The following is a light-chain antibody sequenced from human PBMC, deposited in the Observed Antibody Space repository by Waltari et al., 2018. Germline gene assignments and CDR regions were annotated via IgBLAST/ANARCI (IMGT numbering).Light chain of an antibody. CDR1: NTDVSAYNL. Sequence: QSALTQPASLSRSPGQSLTLSCTGTNTDVSAYNLVSWYQQHPGKAPRLMIYEDTERPSGVSNRFSGSKSGNTASLTISGLQAEDGADYYCCSYAGNKIMIFGGGTKLTVL. J-gene: IGLJ2*01. V-gene: IGLV2-23*01. CDR3: CSYAGNKIMI. CDR2: EDT.